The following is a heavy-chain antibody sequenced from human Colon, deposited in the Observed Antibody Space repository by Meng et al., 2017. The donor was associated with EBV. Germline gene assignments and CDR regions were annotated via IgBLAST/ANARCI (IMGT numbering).Heavy chain of an antibody. CDR2: IYYSGSP. J-gene: IGHJ4*02. V-gene: IGHV4-4*02. CDR1: GVPISSNIR. D-gene: IGHD5-24*01. Sequence: QGQLQEACPGLVKPSGTLSLTCGVSGVPISSNIRWTWVRQPPGKGLEWIGYIYYSGSPYYNPSLKSRVTISIDTSKNQFSLKLSSVTAADTAVYYCARGPSRWLQFSFDYWGQGTLVTVSS. CDR3: ARGPSRWLQFSFDY.